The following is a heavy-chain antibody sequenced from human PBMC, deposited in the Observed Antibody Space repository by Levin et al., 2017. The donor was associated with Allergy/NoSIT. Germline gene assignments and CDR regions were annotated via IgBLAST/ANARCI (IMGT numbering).Heavy chain of an antibody. J-gene: IGHJ4*02. CDR2: IWYDGSHK. Sequence: PGESLKISCAASGFTFSSYAMHWVRQAPGKGLEWVSVIWYDGSHKYYADSVKGRFTISRDNSKNTLYLQMDSLRVEDTAVFYCARDRRSGSGWRDFDYWGLGILVTVSS. D-gene: IGHD6-19*01. CDR3: ARDRRSGSGWRDFDY. CDR1: GFTFSSYA. V-gene: IGHV3-33*01.